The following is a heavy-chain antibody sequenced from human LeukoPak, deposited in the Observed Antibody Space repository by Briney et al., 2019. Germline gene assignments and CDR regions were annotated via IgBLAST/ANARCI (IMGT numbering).Heavy chain of an antibody. CDR3: ARGVPAAGTDQT. CDR1: GGSISSYY. J-gene: IGHJ5*02. Sequence: SETLSLTCTVSGGSISSYYWSWIRQPPGKGLEWIGEINHSGSTNYNPSLKSRVTISVDTSKNQFSLKLSSVTAADTAVYYCARGVPAAGTDQTWGQGTLVTVSS. V-gene: IGHV4-34*01. CDR2: INHSGST. D-gene: IGHD6-13*01.